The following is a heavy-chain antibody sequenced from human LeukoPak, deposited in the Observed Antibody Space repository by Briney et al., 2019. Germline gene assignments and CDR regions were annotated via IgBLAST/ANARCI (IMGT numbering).Heavy chain of an antibody. CDR1: GGSFSGYY. Sequence: SETLSLTCAVYGGSFSGYYWSWIRQPPGKGLEWIGEINHSGSTNYNPSLTSRVTISVDTSKNQFSLKLSSVTAADTAVYYCARIAVVRGVIGYYYGMDVWGKGTTVTVSS. D-gene: IGHD3-10*01. J-gene: IGHJ6*04. V-gene: IGHV4-34*01. CDR2: INHSGST. CDR3: ARIAVVRGVIGYYYGMDV.